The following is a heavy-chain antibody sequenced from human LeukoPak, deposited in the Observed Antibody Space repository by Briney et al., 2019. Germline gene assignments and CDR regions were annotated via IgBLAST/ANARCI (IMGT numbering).Heavy chain of an antibody. J-gene: IGHJ4*02. CDR1: GFTFSSYS. D-gene: IGHD2-15*01. CDR3: ARCSYSGGSCPDY. Sequence: GGSLRLSCAASGFTFSSYSMNWVRQAPGKGLVWLSRISSDGRDTGYADSVKGRFTISRDNAKNTLYLQVNSLRAEDTAVYYCARCSYSGGSCPDYWGQGTLVTVSS. CDR2: ISSDGRDT. V-gene: IGHV3-74*01.